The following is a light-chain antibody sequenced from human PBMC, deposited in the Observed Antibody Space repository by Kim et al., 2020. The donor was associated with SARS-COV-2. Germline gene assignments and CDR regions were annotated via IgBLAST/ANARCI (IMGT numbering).Light chain of an antibody. J-gene: IGKJ1*01. CDR2: GAS. CDR3: QQYGSWT. CDR1: RSVTSNY. Sequence: SWSPGGSATLSCRASRSVTSNYLAWYQQKPGQAPRLLMYGASTRATGIPDRFSGGGSGTDFTLTISRLEPEDSAVYYCQQYGSWTFCQGTKVEIK. V-gene: IGKV3-20*01.